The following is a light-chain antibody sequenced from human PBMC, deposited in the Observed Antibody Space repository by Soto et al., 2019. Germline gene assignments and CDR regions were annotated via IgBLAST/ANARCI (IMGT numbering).Light chain of an antibody. CDR2: GAS. Sequence: EIVMTQSTATLSVSPVGRATLSCMASQSISDTLAWYQQKPGQAPRLLIHGASTRATGFPARFSGSGSGTDFTLTISSLQSEDFAVYYCQQYNNWPWTFGQGTKVDIK. V-gene: IGKV3-15*01. CDR1: QSISDT. CDR3: QQYNNWPWT. J-gene: IGKJ1*01.